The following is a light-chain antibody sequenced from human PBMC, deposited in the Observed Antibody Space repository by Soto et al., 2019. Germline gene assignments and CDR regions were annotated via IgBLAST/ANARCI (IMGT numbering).Light chain of an antibody. J-gene: IGKJ3*01. CDR3: QQYNKWPLT. CDR1: QSVGNS. CDR2: AAS. V-gene: IGKV3-15*01. Sequence: ETVMTQSPATLSVSPGDRATLSCRTSQSVGNSLAWYQQKPGQAPRLLIYAASTRATGIPATVSGSGSGTEFSLTIGSLPSADFAVYYFQQYNKWPLTCGPVTKVDIK.